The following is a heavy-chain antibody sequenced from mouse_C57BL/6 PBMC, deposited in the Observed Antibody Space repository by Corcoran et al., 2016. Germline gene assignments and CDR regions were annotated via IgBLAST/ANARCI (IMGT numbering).Heavy chain of an antibody. V-gene: IGHV1-26*01. Sequence: EVQLQQSGPELVKPGASVKISCKASGYTFTDYYMNWVKQSHGKSLEWIGDINPNNGGTSYNQKFKGKATLTVDKSSSTAYMELRSLTSEDSAVYYCARFYYGSRGGYYAMDYWGQGTSVTVSS. J-gene: IGHJ4*01. D-gene: IGHD1-1*01. CDR2: INPNNGGT. CDR1: GYTFTDYY. CDR3: ARFYYGSRGGYYAMDY.